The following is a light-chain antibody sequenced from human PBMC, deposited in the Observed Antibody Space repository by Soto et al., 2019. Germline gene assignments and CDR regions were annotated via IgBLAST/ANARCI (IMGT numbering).Light chain of an antibody. Sequence: EIVLTQSPGTLSLSPGERATLSCRASQSVSSSYLAWDQQKPGQAPRLLIYGASSRATGIPDRFSGSGSGTDFTLTISRLEPEDFAVYYCQQYGSSPLFTVGPGTKVDIK. V-gene: IGKV3-20*01. CDR3: QQYGSSPLFT. CDR2: GAS. J-gene: IGKJ3*01. CDR1: QSVSSSY.